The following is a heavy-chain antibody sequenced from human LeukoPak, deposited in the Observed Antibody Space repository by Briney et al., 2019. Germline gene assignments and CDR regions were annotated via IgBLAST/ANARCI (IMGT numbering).Heavy chain of an antibody. D-gene: IGHD1-1*01. V-gene: IGHV3-11*04. Sequence: PGGSLRLSCAASGFTVSSNYMSWVRQAPGRGLEWVSLIDTSASILKYADSVNGRFTISRDNAKNSLYLQMNSLRADDTAVYYCARRTPTIGYAFDIWGQGTMVTVSS. CDR2: IDTSASIL. CDR1: GFTVSSNY. CDR3: ARRTPTIGYAFDI. J-gene: IGHJ3*02.